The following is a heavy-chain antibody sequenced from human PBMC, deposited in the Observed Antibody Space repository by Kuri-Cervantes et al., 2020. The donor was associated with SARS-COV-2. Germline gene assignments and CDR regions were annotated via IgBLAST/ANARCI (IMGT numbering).Heavy chain of an antibody. CDR2: IYYSGSA. J-gene: IGHJ4*02. Sequence: GSLRLSCTVSGGSISSYSWGCIRQPPGKGLEWIGYIYYSGSANYNPSLKSRVTISVDTSKNQCSLRLSSVTAADTAVYYCARGEVEVRGVSLFDYWGQGTLVTVSS. V-gene: IGHV4-59*01. CDR1: GGSISSYS. D-gene: IGHD3-10*01. CDR3: ARGEVEVRGVSLFDY.